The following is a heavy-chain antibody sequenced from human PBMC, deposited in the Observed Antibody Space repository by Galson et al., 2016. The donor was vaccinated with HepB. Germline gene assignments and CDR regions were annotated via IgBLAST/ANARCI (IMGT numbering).Heavy chain of an antibody. J-gene: IGHJ1*01. CDR2: FNPSSATI. Sequence: SVKVSCKASGYIFTTYYMHWVRQAPGQGLEWIGVFNPSSATISYAQKFQGRVTMTRDTSTSTVDMELSSLRSEDTAIYYCARGPQVASFWSGNEGYFQHWGQGTLVTVSS. D-gene: IGHD3-3*01. CDR3: ARGPQVASFWSGNEGYFQH. V-gene: IGHV1-46*01. CDR1: GYIFTTYY.